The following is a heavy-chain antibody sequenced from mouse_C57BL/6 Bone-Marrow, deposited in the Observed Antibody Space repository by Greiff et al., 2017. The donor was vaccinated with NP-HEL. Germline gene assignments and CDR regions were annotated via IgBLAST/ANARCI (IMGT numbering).Heavy chain of an antibody. CDR1: GYTFTDYY. V-gene: IGHV1-84*01. J-gene: IGHJ1*03. Sequence: QVQLQQSGPELEKPGASVKISCKASGYTFTDYYINWVKQRPGQGLEWIGWIYPGSGNTKYNEKFKGKATLTVDTSSSTAYMQLSSLTSEDSAVYFCARSPIYYGSSLDWYFDVWGTGTTVTVSS. CDR2: IYPGSGNT. D-gene: IGHD1-1*01. CDR3: ARSPIYYGSSLDWYFDV.